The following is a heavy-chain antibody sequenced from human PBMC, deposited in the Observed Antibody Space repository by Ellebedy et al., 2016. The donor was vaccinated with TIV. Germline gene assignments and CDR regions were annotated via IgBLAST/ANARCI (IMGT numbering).Heavy chain of an antibody. CDR3: ARQRSLTTKDSMTYFDY. J-gene: IGHJ4*02. Sequence: SETLSLXXTVSGGSISSRHYFWGWIRQPPGKGLEWIATIYYTGNTFYNPSLKSRVAISEDTSKNQFSLRLASVTAADTAVYYCARQRSLTTKDSMTYFDYWGQGALVTVSS. CDR1: GGSISSRHYF. D-gene: IGHD4-11*01. V-gene: IGHV4-39*01. CDR2: IYYTGNT.